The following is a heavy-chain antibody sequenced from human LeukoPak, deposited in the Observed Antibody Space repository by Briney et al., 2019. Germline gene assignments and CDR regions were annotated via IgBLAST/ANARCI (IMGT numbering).Heavy chain of an antibody. CDR1: GFTFSSYA. Sequence: GGSLRLSCAASGFTFSSYAMSWDRQAPGKGLEWVSAISGSGGSTYYADSVKGRFTISRDNSKNTLYLQMNSLRAEDTAVYYCAKDGLWLNPAAGLDYYYYYMDVWGKGTTVTVSS. V-gene: IGHV3-23*01. D-gene: IGHD6-13*01. CDR2: ISGSGGST. CDR3: AKDGLWLNPAAGLDYYYYYMDV. J-gene: IGHJ6*03.